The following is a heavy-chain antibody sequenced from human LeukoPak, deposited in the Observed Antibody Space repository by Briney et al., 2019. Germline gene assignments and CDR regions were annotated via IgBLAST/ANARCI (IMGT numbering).Heavy chain of an antibody. CDR1: GYSIRSGYQ. CDR3: ARMPYGGFEY. CDR2: IYHSGTT. Sequence: PETLSLTCAVPGYSIRSGYQWGWFRKLPGRGLEWIGSIYHSGTTYYSPCLKSRVTMSVDTSKNQFSVKLSSVTAADTAVYYCARMPYGGFEYWGQGALVTVSS. D-gene: IGHD4-23*01. V-gene: IGHV4-38-2*01. J-gene: IGHJ4*02.